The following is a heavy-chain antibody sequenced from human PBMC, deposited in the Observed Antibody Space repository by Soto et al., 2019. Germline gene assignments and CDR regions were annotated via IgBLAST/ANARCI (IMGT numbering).Heavy chain of an antibody. CDR1: GDSVSSNSAA. J-gene: IGHJ3*02. D-gene: IGHD3-3*01. Sequence: SQTLSLTCAISGDSVSSNSAAWNWIRQSPSRGLEWLGRTYYRSKWYNDYAVSVKSRITINPDTSKNQFSLQLNSVTPEDTAVYYCARHYDFWSGYYTPPAFDIWGQGTLVTVS. CDR3: ARHYDFWSGYYTPPAFDI. CDR2: TYYRSKWYN. V-gene: IGHV6-1*01.